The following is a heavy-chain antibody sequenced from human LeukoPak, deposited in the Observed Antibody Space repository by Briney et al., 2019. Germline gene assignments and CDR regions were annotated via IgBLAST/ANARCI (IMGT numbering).Heavy chain of an antibody. CDR1: GFTFSSYA. D-gene: IGHD4-17*01. V-gene: IGHV3-64*01. CDR3: ARAATVTAASAFGY. J-gene: IGHJ4*02. CDR2: INSNGGST. Sequence: GGSLRLSCVASGFTFSSYAMHWVRQTPGKGLEYVSGINSNGGSTHYANSVKGRFTISRDNSKHTLYLQMGSLRTEDMAVYYCARAATVTAASAFGYWGQGTLVTVSS.